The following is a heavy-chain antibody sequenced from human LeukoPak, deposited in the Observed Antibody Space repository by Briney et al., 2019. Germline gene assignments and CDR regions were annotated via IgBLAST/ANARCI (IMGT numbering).Heavy chain of an antibody. D-gene: IGHD3-16*01. V-gene: IGHV4-39*01. CDR3: ARHLRKGSHFDY. CDR2: IYYSGST. Sequence: PSETLSHTCTVSGGSINSYNYYWGWIRQPPGKGLEWIGSIYYSGSTYYNPSLKSRVTISGDTSKNRFSLKLSSVTAADTAVYYCARHLRKGSHFDYWGQGTLVTV. J-gene: IGHJ4*02. CDR1: GGSINSYNYY.